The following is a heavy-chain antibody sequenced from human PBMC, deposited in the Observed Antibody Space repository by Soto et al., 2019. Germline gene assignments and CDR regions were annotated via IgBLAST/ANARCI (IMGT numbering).Heavy chain of an antibody. V-gene: IGHV5-10-1*01. CDR3: SYGRGAFDI. CDR1: GYSFTSYW. J-gene: IGHJ3*02. Sequence: GESLKISCKGSGYSFTSYWISWVRQMPGKGLEWMGRIDPSDSYTNYSPSFQGHVTISADKSISTAYLQWSSLEASDTAMYYCSYGRGAFDIWGQGTMVTVSS. CDR2: IDPSDSYT. D-gene: IGHD6-25*01.